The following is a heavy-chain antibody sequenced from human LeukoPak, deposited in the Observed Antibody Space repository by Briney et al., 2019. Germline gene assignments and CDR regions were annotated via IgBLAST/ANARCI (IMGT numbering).Heavy chain of an antibody. V-gene: IGHV4-61*02. D-gene: IGHD3-22*01. CDR1: GGSISSGSYY. J-gene: IGHJ3*02. CDR2: IYTSGST. Sequence: KPSQTLSLTCTVSGGSISSGSYYWSWIRQPAGKGLEWLGRIYTSGSTNYNPSLKSRVTISVDTSKNQFSLKLSSVTAADTAVYYCARDRTYYYDSSGYADAFDIWGQGTMVTVSS. CDR3: ARDRTYYYDSSGYADAFDI.